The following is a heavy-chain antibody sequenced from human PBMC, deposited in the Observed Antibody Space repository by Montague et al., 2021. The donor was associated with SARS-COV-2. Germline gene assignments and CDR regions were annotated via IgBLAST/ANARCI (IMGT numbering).Heavy chain of an antibody. CDR2: IYYSGST. J-gene: IGHJ6*02. CDR1: GGSISSSSYY. CDR3: ARVGRQQLVRLSGMDV. V-gene: IGHV4-39*06. Sequence: SETLSLTCTVSGGSISSSSYYWGWIRQPPGKGLEWIGSIYYSGSTYYNPSLKSRVTISVDTSKNQFPLKLSSVPAADTAVYYCARVGRQQLVRLSGMDVWGQGTTVTVSS. D-gene: IGHD6-13*01.